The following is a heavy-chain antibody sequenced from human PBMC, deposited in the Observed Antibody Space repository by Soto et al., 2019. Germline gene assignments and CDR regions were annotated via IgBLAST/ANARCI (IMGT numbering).Heavy chain of an antibody. V-gene: IGHV3-33*01. Sequence: GGSLRLSCAASGFTFSSYDMHWVRQAPGKGLEWVAVIWYDGTNKYYADSVKGRFTISRDNSKNTLYLQMNSLRAEDTAVYYCARDLDSNSFGCDYWGQGTLVTVSS. CDR3: ARDLDSNSFGCDY. CDR2: IWYDGTNK. J-gene: IGHJ4*02. D-gene: IGHD4-4*01. CDR1: GFTFSSYD.